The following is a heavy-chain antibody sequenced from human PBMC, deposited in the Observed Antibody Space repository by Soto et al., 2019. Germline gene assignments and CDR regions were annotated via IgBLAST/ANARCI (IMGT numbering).Heavy chain of an antibody. V-gene: IGHV1-69*06. D-gene: IGHD2-2*01. CDR2: IIPIFGTA. Sequence: SVKVSCKASGGTFSSYAISWVRQAPGQGLEWMGGIIPIFGTANYAQKFQGRVTITADKSTSTAYMELSSLRSEDTAVYYCARWQRSSNAYYYYYGMDVWDQGTTVTVSS. CDR1: GGTFSSYA. J-gene: IGHJ6*02. CDR3: ARWQRSSNAYYYYYGMDV.